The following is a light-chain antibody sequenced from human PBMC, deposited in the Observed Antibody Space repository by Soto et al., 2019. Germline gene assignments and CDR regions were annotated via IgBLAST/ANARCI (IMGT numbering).Light chain of an antibody. CDR1: QDISSW. CDR2: AAS. V-gene: IGKV1-12*01. CDR3: QQATTFPT. J-gene: IGKJ4*01. Sequence: DIQMTQSPSSVSASVGDRVAITCRASQDISSWLAWYQQKPGKAPKLLIYAASSLQSGVPSRFSGSGSGTDFTLTIIYLQTEDFATYYCQQATTFPTLGGGTKVEIK.